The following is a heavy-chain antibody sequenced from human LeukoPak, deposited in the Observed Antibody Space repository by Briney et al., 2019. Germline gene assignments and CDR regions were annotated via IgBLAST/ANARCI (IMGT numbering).Heavy chain of an antibody. V-gene: IGHV3-48*02. Sequence: GGALRLSCAAAGFTPNTCSINWVRQAPGKGREWVSSISGSSTTIYYADSVKGRFTVSRDNAKNSLYPQMNSLRDEDTAVYYCARSAGSGSYPFDYWGQGTLVTVSA. CDR2: ISGSSTTI. J-gene: IGHJ4*02. CDR1: GFTPNTCS. CDR3: ARSAGSGSYPFDY. D-gene: IGHD1-26*01.